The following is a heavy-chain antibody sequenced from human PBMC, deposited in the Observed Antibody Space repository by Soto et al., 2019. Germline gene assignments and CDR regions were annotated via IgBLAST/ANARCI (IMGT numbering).Heavy chain of an antibody. CDR1: GYTFTGYY. CDR3: ARDWSGDFWNGMDV. D-gene: IGHD3-3*01. J-gene: IGHJ6*02. Sequence: ASVKVSCKASGYTFTGYYMHWVRQAPGQGLEWMGWINPNSGGTNYAQKFQDRVTMTRDTSISTAYMELSRLRSDDTAVYYCARDWSGDFWNGMDVWGQGTTVTVSS. CDR2: INPNSGGT. V-gene: IGHV1-2*02.